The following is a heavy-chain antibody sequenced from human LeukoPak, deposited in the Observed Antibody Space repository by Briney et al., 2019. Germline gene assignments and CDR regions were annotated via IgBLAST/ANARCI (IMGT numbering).Heavy chain of an antibody. Sequence: GGSLRLSCEASGFTFSNYWMTWVRQAPGKGLEWVAKIKQDGSDEYYVDSVKGRFTISRDHGKNSMYLQMNILRSEGTAVYYCAREGSDSDYWGQGTLVTVSS. CDR3: AREGSDSDY. CDR2: IKQDGSDE. D-gene: IGHD6-6*01. V-gene: IGHV3-7*01. J-gene: IGHJ4*02. CDR1: GFTFSNYW.